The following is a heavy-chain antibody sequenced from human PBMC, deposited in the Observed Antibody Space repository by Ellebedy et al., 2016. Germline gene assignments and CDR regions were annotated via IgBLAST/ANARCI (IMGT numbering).Heavy chain of an antibody. D-gene: IGHD3-16*02. V-gene: IGHV3-48*04. J-gene: IGHJ3*02. Sequence: GGSLRLXXAASGFTFRTYSMNWVPQAPGKGLEWISYIRSSSGPIYYADSVKGRFTISRDDAQTSLYLQMNSLRAEDTAVYYCASDGVGVIPGDAFDIWGQGTMVTVSS. CDR3: ASDGVGVIPGDAFDI. CDR1: GFTFRTYS. CDR2: IRSSSGPI.